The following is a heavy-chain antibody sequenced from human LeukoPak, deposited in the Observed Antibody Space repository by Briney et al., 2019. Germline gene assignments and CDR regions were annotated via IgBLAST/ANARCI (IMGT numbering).Heavy chain of an antibody. CDR1: GFTVSSNY. D-gene: IGHD4-23*01. J-gene: IGHJ4*02. CDR3: ASGGPVTPLDY. CDR2: IYSGGST. V-gene: IGHV3-66*02. Sequence: GGSLRLSCAAFGFTVSSNYMSWVRQAPGKGLEWVSVIYSGGSTYYADSVKGRFTISRDNSKNTLYLQMNSLRAEDTAVYYCASGGPVTPLDYWGRGTLVTVSS.